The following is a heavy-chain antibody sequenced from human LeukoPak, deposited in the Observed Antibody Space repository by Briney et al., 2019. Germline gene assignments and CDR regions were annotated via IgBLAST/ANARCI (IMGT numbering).Heavy chain of an antibody. CDR2: IYGGGNT. D-gene: IGHD1-26*01. J-gene: IGHJ4*02. CDR3: AKSRGESRGASNY. V-gene: IGHV3-66*01. Sequence: GGSLRLSCAASGFTVSSSSMNWVRQAPGKGLEWISVIYGGGNTDYADSVRGRFTISRDNSKNTLYLQMNSLRAEDTAVYYCAKSRGESRGASNYWGQGTLVTVSS. CDR1: GFTVSSSS.